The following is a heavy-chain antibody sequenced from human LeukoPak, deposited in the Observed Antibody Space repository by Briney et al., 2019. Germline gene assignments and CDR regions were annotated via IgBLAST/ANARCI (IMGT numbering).Heavy chain of an antibody. J-gene: IGHJ4*02. Sequence: GWSLRLSCAASGFIFSNYWMSWVRQVPGKGLEWVGNIKKDGSETYYVDSVKGRFIISRDNAKNSLFLQMNSLRAEDTAVYYCARDRGLGSNAWYFPLDFWGQGTLVTVSS. D-gene: IGHD6-13*01. CDR1: GFIFSNYW. CDR3: ARDRGLGSNAWYFPLDF. V-gene: IGHV3-7*01. CDR2: IKKDGSET.